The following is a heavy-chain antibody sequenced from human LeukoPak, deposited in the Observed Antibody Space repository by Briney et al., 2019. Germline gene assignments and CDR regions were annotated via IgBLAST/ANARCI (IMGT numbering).Heavy chain of an antibody. Sequence: PGGSLRLSCAASGFTFSDHFLDWVRQAPGKGLEWVGRTRNKANSYITEYAASVKGRFTISRDDSKNSLYLQMSSLKTDDTAMYYCASIRGTFGYWGQETLVTVS. CDR3: ASIRGTFGY. CDR1: GFTFSDHF. J-gene: IGHJ4*02. D-gene: IGHD1-26*01. CDR2: TRNKANSYIT. V-gene: IGHV3-72*01.